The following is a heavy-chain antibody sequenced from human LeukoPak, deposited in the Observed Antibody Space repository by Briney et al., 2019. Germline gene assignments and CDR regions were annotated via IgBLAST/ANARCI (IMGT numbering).Heavy chain of an antibody. CDR1: GGSINSYY. D-gene: IGHD6-13*01. CDR2: IYTSGRT. J-gene: IGHJ6*02. Sequence: SETLSLTCTVSGGSINSYYWSWIRQSAEKGLEWIGHIYTSGRTNYNPSLKSRVTISVDTSKNQFSLKLSFVTAADTAVYYCARRAANYYGMDVWGQGTTVTVSS. CDR3: ARRAANYYGMDV. V-gene: IGHV4-4*07.